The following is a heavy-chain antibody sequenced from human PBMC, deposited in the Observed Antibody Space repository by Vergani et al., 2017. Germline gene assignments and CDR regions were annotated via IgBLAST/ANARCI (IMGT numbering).Heavy chain of an antibody. V-gene: IGHV3-23*04. CDR2: ISGSGGST. J-gene: IGHJ3*02. Sequence: EVQLVESGGGLVKPGGSLRLSCAASGFTFSNAWMSWVRQAPGKGLEWVSAISGSGGSTYYADSVKGRFTISRDNSKNTLYLQMNSLRAEDTAVYYCAKEVDDSSGYNDAFDIWGQGTMVTVSS. CDR3: AKEVDDSSGYNDAFDI. CDR1: GFTFSNAW. D-gene: IGHD3-22*01.